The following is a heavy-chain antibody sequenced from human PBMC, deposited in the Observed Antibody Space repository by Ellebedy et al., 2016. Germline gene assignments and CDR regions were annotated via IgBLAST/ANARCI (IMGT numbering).Heavy chain of an antibody. V-gene: IGHV3-53*01. Sequence: GESLKISCAASGFTVSSNYMSWVRQAPGKGLEWVSVIYSGGSTYYADSVKGRFTISRDNSKNTLYLQMNSLRAEDTAVYYCARGPETTGYFDLWGRGTLVTVSS. CDR3: ARGPETTGYFDL. CDR1: GFTVSSNY. D-gene: IGHD1/OR15-1a*01. CDR2: IYSGGST. J-gene: IGHJ2*01.